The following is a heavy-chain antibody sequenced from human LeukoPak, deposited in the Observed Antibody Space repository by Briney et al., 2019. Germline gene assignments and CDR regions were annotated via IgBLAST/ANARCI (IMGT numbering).Heavy chain of an antibody. CDR1: GFTFSSYS. J-gene: IGHJ4*02. CDR2: ISSSSSYI. CDR3: ARDRWLQSQRYFDY. Sequence: GGSLRLSRAASGFTFSSYSMNWVRQAPGKGLEWVSSISSSSSYIYYADSVKGRFTISRDNAKNSLYVQMDSLRAEDTAVYYCARDRWLQSQRYFDYWGQGILVTVSS. V-gene: IGHV3-21*01. D-gene: IGHD5-24*01.